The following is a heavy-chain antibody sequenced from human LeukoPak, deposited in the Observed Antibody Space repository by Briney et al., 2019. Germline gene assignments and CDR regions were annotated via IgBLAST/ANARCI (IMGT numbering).Heavy chain of an antibody. J-gene: IGHJ4*02. CDR2: IYTSVST. V-gene: IGHV4-4*07. Sequence: PSETLSLTRTVSGGSLSSYYWSWIRQPAGKGLEWIGRIYTSVSTNYNPSLKSRVTMSLDTSKNQFSLKLSAVTAADTAVYYCARVFPEQLAFDYWGQGTLVTVSS. D-gene: IGHD6-6*01. CDR1: GGSLSSYY. CDR3: ARVFPEQLAFDY.